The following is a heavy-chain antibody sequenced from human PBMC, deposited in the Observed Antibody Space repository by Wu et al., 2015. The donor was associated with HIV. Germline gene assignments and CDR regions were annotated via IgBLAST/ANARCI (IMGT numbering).Heavy chain of an antibody. V-gene: IGHV1-2*02. D-gene: IGHD3-22*01. CDR2: INPNSGGT. Sequence: QVQLVQSGAEVKKPGASVKVSCKASGYTFTGYYMHWVRQAPGQGLEWMGWINPNSGGTNYAQKFQGGVTMTRDTSISTAYMELSRLRSDDTAVYYCARGPPNYYDSSGYAQYFQHWGQGTLVTVSS. CDR3: ARGPPNYYDSSGYAQYFQH. J-gene: IGHJ1*01. CDR1: GYTFTGYY.